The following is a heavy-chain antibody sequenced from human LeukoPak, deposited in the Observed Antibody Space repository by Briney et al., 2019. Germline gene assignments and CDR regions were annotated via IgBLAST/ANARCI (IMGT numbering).Heavy chain of an antibody. CDR3: VKWRISGGSFNLDY. Sequence: GGSLRLSCSAPGFTFSSYAMHWVRQAPGKGLEYVSAISSNGGSTYYADSVKGRFTISRDNSKNTLYLQMSSLRAEDTAVYYCVKWRISGGSFNLDYWGQGTLVTVSS. CDR1: GFTFSSYA. V-gene: IGHV3-64D*06. J-gene: IGHJ4*02. D-gene: IGHD2-15*01. CDR2: ISSNGGST.